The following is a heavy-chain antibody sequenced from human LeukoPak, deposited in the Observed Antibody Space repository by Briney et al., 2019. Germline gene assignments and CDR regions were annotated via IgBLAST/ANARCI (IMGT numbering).Heavy chain of an antibody. CDR3: ARMRIVVVPAAKFRHFYYGMDV. CDR1: DGSLTSGSHY. J-gene: IGHJ6*02. CDR2: IFVNGST. Sequence: PSETLSLTCTVSDGSLTSGSHYWSWIRQPAGKGLEWIGRIFVNGSTNYNPSLMSRVTISADTSKSQFSLKLTSVTAADAAVYYCARMRIVVVPAAKFRHFYYGMDVWGQGTTVTVSS. V-gene: IGHV4-61*02. D-gene: IGHD2-2*01.